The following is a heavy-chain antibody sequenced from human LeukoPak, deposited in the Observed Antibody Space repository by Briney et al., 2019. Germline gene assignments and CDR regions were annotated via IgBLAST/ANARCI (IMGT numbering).Heavy chain of an antibody. D-gene: IGHD3-22*01. CDR3: ARAGDYYDSSGYYSY. CDR1: GYTFTSYG. V-gene: IGHV1-18*01. J-gene: IGHJ4*02. CDR2: ISAYNGNT. Sequence: GASVKVSCKASGYTFTSYGIRWVRQAPGQGLEWMGWISAYNGNTNYAQKLQGRVTMTTDTSTSTAYMELRSLRSDDTAVYYCARAGDYYDSSGYYSYWGQGTLVTVSS.